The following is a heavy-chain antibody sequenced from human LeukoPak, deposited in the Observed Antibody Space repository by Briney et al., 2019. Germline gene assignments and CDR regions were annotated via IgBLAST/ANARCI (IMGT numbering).Heavy chain of an antibody. CDR3: ARVSTIFGVSGGFDY. CDR2: INWNGGST. D-gene: IGHD3-3*01. V-gene: IGHV3-20*04. Sequence: PGGSLRLSCSASGFTFDDYGMSWVRQAPGKGLEWVSGINWNGGSTGDADSVKGRYTISRDNAKNSLYLQMNSLRAEDTALYYCARVSTIFGVSGGFDYWGQGTLVTVSS. J-gene: IGHJ4*02. CDR1: GFTFDDYG.